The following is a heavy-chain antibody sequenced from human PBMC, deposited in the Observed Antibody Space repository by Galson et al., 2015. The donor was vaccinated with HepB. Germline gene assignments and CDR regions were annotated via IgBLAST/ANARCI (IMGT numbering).Heavy chain of an antibody. D-gene: IGHD4-17*01. Sequence: LRLSCAASGFTFSDYYMSWIRQAPGKGLEWLSYISHSTLYTNYADSVQGRFTISRDNAKNSLFLQINSLRAEDTAVYYCARVADADYGDHTHFDFWGQGVLVTVSS. CDR2: ISHSTLYT. J-gene: IGHJ4*02. CDR1: GFTFSDYY. CDR3: ARVADADYGDHTHFDF. V-gene: IGHV3-11*06.